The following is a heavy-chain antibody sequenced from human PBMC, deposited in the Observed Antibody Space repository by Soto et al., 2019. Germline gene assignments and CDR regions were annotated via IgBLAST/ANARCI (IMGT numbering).Heavy chain of an antibody. CDR1: GFTFSSYA. J-gene: IGHJ3*02. D-gene: IGHD3-3*01. V-gene: IGHV3-23*01. CDR2: ISGSGGST. CDR3: AKDSLSYYDFWSGYYAFDI. Sequence: GGSLRLSCAASGFTFSSYAMSWVRQAPGKGLEWVSAISGSGGSTYYADSVKGRFTISRDNSKNTLYLQMNSLRAEDTAVYYCAKDSLSYYDFWSGYYAFDIWGQGTMVTVSS.